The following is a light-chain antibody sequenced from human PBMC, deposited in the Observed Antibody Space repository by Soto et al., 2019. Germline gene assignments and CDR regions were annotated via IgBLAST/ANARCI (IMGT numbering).Light chain of an antibody. Sequence: EIVLTQSPGTLSLSPGERATLSCRSSHSVSSNYLAWYQQKPGQAPRLLIYDVSSRATGIPDRFSGSGSGTDFTLTISRLEPVDFAVYYCQQYGISPTFGQGTKLEIK. CDR1: HSVSSNY. J-gene: IGKJ1*01. V-gene: IGKV3-20*01. CDR3: QQYGISPT. CDR2: DVS.